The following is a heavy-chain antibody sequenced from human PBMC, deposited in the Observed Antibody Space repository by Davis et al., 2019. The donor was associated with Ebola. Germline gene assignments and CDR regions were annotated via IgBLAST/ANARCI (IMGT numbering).Heavy chain of an antibody. CDR1: GASISSYY. J-gene: IGHJ4*02. Sequence: SETLSLTCTVSGASISSYYWSWIRQPPGKGLEWIGEINHSGSTNYNPSLKSRVTISVDTSKNQFSLKLSSVTAADTAVYYCARDYGGDYFDYWGQGTLVTVSS. V-gene: IGHV4-34*01. D-gene: IGHD4-23*01. CDR3: ARDYGGDYFDY. CDR2: INHSGST.